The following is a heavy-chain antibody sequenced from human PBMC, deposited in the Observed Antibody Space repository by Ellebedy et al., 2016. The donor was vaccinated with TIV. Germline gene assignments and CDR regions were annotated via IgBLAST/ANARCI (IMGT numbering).Heavy chain of an antibody. CDR2: IHHSGGT. Sequence: MPSETLSLTCTVSGGSLTSPSFNWIRQSPGKGLEWIGYIHHSGGTNYNPSLKSRVTISVDTSKNQFSLNLSSVTAADTAVYYCARPPTVGSTHDGFDIWGQGTTVTVSS. J-gene: IGHJ3*02. CDR1: GGSLTSPS. V-gene: IGHV4-59*11. D-gene: IGHD4-23*01. CDR3: ARPPTVGSTHDGFDI.